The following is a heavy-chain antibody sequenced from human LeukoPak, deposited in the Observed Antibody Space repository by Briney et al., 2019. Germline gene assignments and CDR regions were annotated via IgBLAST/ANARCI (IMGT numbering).Heavy chain of an antibody. V-gene: IGHV4-34*01. J-gene: IGHJ5*02. Sequence: AETVPLICAVYGGSFSGYYWSWIRQPPGKGLEWIGEINHSGCTIYNPSLKSRVTISVDTSKNQFSLKLSSVTAADTAVYYCARAVALRTHTMVRGAYSWFDPWGQ. CDR3: ARAVALRTHTMVRGAYSWFDP. D-gene: IGHD3-10*01. CDR1: GGSFSGYY. CDR2: INHSGCT.